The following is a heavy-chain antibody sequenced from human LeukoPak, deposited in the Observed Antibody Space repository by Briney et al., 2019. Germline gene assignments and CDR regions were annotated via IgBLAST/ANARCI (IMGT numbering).Heavy chain of an antibody. D-gene: IGHD5-18*01. Sequence: SGRSLRLSCAASGFTFSSYAMHWVRQAPGKGLEWVAVISYDGSNKYYADSVKGRFTISRDNSKNTLYLQMNSLRAEDTAVYYCARAEVVQLWSEFDYWGQGTLVTVSS. CDR1: GFTFSSYA. J-gene: IGHJ4*02. CDR3: ARAEVVQLWSEFDY. CDR2: ISYDGSNK. V-gene: IGHV3-30*04.